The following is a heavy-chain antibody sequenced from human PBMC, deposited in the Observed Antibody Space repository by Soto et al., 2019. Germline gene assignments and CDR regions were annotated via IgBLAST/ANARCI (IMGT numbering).Heavy chain of an antibody. D-gene: IGHD6-19*01. J-gene: IGHJ4*02. CDR3: AGPSYSSGWYVFDY. CDR1: GGSISSYY. V-gene: IGHV4-59*01. Sequence: SETLSLTCTVSGGSISSYYWSWIRQPPGKGLEWIGYIYYSGSTNYNPSLKSRVTISVDTSKNQFSLKLSSVTAADTAVYYCAGPSYSSGWYVFDYWGQGTLVTVSS. CDR2: IYYSGST.